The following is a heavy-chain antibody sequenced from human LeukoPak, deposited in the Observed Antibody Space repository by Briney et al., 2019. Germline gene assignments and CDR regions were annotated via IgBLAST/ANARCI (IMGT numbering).Heavy chain of an antibody. CDR3: ARAAPYGSGRNWFDP. CDR1: GGSICSGGYS. CDR2: MYHSGGT. J-gene: IGHJ5*02. Sequence: SQTLSLTCAVSGGSICSGGYSWSWIRQPPGKGLEWIGYMYHSGGTYYNPSLKSRVTISVDRSKNQFSLELRSVTAADTAVYYCARAAPYGSGRNWFDPWGQGTLVTVSS. D-gene: IGHD3-10*01. V-gene: IGHV4-30-2*01.